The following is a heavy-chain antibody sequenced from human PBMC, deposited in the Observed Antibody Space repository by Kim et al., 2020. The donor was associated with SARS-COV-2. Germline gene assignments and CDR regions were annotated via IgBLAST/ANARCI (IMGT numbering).Heavy chain of an antibody. CDR3: ARAAPRGYSYGYVD. D-gene: IGHD5-18*01. Sequence: NPSLKSRVTISVDKSKNQFSLKLSSVTAADTAVYYCARAAPRGYSYGYVDWGQGTLVTVSS. V-gene: IGHV4-4*02. J-gene: IGHJ4*02.